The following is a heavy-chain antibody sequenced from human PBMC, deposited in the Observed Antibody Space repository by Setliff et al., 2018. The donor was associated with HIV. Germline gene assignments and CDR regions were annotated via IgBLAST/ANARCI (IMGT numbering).Heavy chain of an antibody. J-gene: IGHJ4*02. CDR2: ISTYNGNT. D-gene: IGHD6-19*01. V-gene: IGHV1-18*01. Sequence: WASVKVSCKASGYTFTSYGITWVRQAPGQGLEWMGWISTYNGNTYYAQKLQGRVTMTTDTSTSTAYMELRSLRSDDTAMYYCARKYTGGPLDYWGQGTLVTVSS. CDR1: GYTFTSYG. CDR3: ARKYTGGPLDY.